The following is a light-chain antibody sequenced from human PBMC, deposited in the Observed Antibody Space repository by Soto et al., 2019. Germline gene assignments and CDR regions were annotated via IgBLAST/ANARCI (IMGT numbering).Light chain of an antibody. Sequence: EIVLTQSPGTLSLSPGERATLSCRASRRVSSRYLAWYQQKPVQAPRLLIYGTSTRATCIPDSFSGSGSGTDFTLTISRLEPEDFAVYHCHQYGYSPNTFGQGTKLEIK. CDR3: HQYGYSPNT. CDR1: RRVSSRY. J-gene: IGKJ2*01. V-gene: IGKV3-20*01. CDR2: GTS.